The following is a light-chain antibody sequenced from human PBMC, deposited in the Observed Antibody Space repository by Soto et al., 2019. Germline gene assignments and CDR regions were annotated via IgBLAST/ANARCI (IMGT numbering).Light chain of an antibody. CDR2: AVS. CDR3: KQSSAFPLT. Sequence: DIQMTQSASSVPASVGARVTITRRASQGINNWLAWYKQKPGKAPEILSYAVSYLQSGVPSRFRGSGSGTDFTLTISSLKPEDFATYFCKQSSAFPLTFGGGTKVDIK. CDR1: QGINNW. J-gene: IGKJ4*01. V-gene: IGKV1-12*01.